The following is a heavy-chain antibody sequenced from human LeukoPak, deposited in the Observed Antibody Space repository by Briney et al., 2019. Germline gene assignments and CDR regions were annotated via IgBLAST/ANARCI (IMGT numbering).Heavy chain of an antibody. V-gene: IGHV1-2*02. CDR2: INPNSGGT. CDR3: ARDPPPPMEGNDF. CDR1: GYTFTGYH. J-gene: IGHJ4*02. D-gene: IGHD3-3*01. Sequence: ASVKVSCKASGYTFTGYHIHWVRQAPGQGLEWMGWINPNSGGTKYAQKFQGRVTMTRDTSISTAYMELSRLTSDDTAVYYCARDPPPPMEGNDFWGQGTLVTVSS.